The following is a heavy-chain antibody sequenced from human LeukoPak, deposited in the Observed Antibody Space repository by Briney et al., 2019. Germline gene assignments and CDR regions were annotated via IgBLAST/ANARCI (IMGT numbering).Heavy chain of an antibody. J-gene: IGHJ5*02. D-gene: IGHD6-13*01. V-gene: IGHV3-9*01. Sequence: GGSLRLSCTASGFTFDNNAMHWVRQAPGKGLEWVSGISGNSVVTDYADSVKGRFTISRDNAKNSLYLQMNSLRAEDTALYYCTKAAAGWVSWFDPWGQGTPVTVSS. CDR2: ISGNSVVT. CDR3: TKAAAGWVSWFDP. CDR1: GFTFDNNA.